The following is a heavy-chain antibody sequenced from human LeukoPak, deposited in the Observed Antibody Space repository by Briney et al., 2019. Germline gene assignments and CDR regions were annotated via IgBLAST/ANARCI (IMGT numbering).Heavy chain of an antibody. V-gene: IGHV3-74*01. CDR3: ARDAGEYYYDSSGYWFDY. D-gene: IGHD3-22*01. CDR1: GFTFSSYR. CDR2: ISSDGSST. Sequence: PGGSLRLSCAASGFTFSSYRMHWVRQAPGKGLVWVSRISSDGSSTSYADSVKGRFTISRDNAKNTLYLQMNSLRAEDTAVYYCARDAGEYYYDSSGYWFDYWGQGTLVTVSS. J-gene: IGHJ4*02.